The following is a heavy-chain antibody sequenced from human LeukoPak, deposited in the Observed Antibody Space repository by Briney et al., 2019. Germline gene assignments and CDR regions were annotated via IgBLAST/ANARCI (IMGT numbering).Heavy chain of an antibody. D-gene: IGHD2-2*01. Sequence: GGSLRLSCAASGFTFSSYGMHWVRQAPGKGLEWVAFIRYDGSNKYYADSVKGRFTISRDNSKNTLYLQMNSLRAEDTAVYYCAKDHIVVVPTGAGDYWGQGTLVTVSS. V-gene: IGHV3-30*02. J-gene: IGHJ4*02. CDR2: IRYDGSNK. CDR3: AKDHIVVVPTGAGDY. CDR1: GFTFSSYG.